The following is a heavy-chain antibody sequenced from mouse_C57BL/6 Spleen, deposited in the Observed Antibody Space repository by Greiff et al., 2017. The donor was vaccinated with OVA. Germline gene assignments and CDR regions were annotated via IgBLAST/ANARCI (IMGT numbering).Heavy chain of an antibody. CDR3: AVYYGYDGFAY. J-gene: IGHJ3*01. Sequence: QVQLKQPGAELVKPGASVKLSCKASGYTFTSYWMQWVKQRPGQGLEWIGEIDPSDSYTNYNQKFKGKATLTVDTSSSTAYMQLSSLTSEDSAVYYCAVYYGYDGFAYWGQGTLVTVSA. D-gene: IGHD2-2*01. CDR1: GYTFTSYW. V-gene: IGHV1-50*01. CDR2: IDPSDSYT.